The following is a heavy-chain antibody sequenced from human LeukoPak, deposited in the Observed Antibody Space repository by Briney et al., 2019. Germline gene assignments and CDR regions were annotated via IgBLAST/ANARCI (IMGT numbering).Heavy chain of an antibody. D-gene: IGHD6-13*01. J-gene: IGHJ4*02. CDR2: ISGSGGTT. V-gene: IGHV3-23*01. Sequence: GGSLRLSCAAPGFTFNTYAMSWVRQPPGKGLEWVSAISGSGGTTYYADSVKGRFTISRDNSKNTLYLPMNSLRAEDTAVYYCAKYSRPPSIDYWGQGTLVTVSS. CDR3: AKYSRPPSIDY. CDR1: GFTFNTYA.